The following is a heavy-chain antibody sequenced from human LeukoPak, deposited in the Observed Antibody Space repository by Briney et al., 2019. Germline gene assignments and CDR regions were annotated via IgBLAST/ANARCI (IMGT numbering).Heavy chain of an antibody. CDR2: IYTSGST. J-gene: IGHJ3*02. CDR1: GGSIYSYY. V-gene: IGHV4-4*09. CDR3: ARLKWIDAFDI. D-gene: IGHD5-12*01. Sequence: SETLSLTCTVSGGSIYSYYWSWIRQPPGKGLEWIGYIYTSGSTNYNPSLKSRVTISVDTFKNQFSLKLSSVAAADTAVYYCARLKWIDAFDIWGQGTMVTVSS.